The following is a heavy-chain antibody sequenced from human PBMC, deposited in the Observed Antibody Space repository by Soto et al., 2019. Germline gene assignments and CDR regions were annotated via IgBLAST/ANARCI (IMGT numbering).Heavy chain of an antibody. J-gene: IGHJ3*02. V-gene: IGHV3-48*01. CDR3: RHFDGEAFDI. D-gene: IGHD3-10*01. CDR2: ISSSSSTI. Sequence: GGSRRLSCAASGFTFSNYSMNWVRQAPGKGLEWVSYISSSSSTIYYADSVKGRFTISRDNAKNSLYLQMNSLRAEDTAVYYCRHFDGEAFDIRVQGTMVTV. CDR1: GFTFSNYS.